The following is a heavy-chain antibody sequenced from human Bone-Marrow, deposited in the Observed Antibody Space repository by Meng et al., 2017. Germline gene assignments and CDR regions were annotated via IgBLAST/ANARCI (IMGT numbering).Heavy chain of an antibody. CDR3: ARDLVGCSGGSCYSYYCMDL. V-gene: IGHV3-21*01. J-gene: IGHJ6*02. CDR2: ISTSSSYL. CDR1: GFNFGDYW. Sequence: GESLKISCTGSGFNFGDYWMSWVRQAPGKGLEWVSSISTSSSYLYYTDSFKGRFTISKDNAKNAQYLQMNSLRAEDTDVYYCARDLVGCSGGSCYSYYCMDLWGQGTTVTVSS. D-gene: IGHD2-15*01.